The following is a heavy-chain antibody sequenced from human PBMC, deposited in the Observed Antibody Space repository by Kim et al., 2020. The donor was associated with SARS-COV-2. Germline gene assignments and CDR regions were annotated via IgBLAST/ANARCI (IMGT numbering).Heavy chain of an antibody. CDR1: GGSISSGGYY. D-gene: IGHD6-13*01. Sequence: SETLSLTCTVSGGSISSGGYYWSWIRQHPGKGLEWIGYIYYSGCTYYNPSLKSRVTISVDTSKNQFSLKLSSVTAADTAVYYCARGRYSSSWYDAFDIWGQGTMVTVSS. V-gene: IGHV4-31*03. J-gene: IGHJ3*02. CDR3: ARGRYSSSWYDAFDI. CDR2: IYYSGCT.